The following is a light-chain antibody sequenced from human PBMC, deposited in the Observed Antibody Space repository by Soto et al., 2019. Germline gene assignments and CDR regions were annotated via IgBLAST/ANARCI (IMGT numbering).Light chain of an antibody. J-gene: IGKJ1*01. CDR1: QSVSSSY. CDR3: QQYSDWTPWA. V-gene: IGKV3D-15*01. CDR2: DAY. Sequence: IVLPQAPGTLSLSPGERATLSCRASQSVSSSYLAWYQQKPGQAPRPLIYDAYNRATGIPPRFSGSGSETEFTLTISSLQSEDFAVYYCQQYSDWTPWAFGQGTKVDIK.